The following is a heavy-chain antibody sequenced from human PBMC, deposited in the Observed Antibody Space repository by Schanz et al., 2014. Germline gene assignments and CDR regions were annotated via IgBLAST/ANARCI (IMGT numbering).Heavy chain of an antibody. J-gene: IGHJ4*02. D-gene: IGHD1-26*01. CDR1: GFGFSSYS. Sequence: EVQLVESGGGLIQPGGSLRLSCAASGFGFSSYSMNWVRQAPGKGLEWVSYISGSSRTIYYADSMKGRFTVSRDNAENALYRQMNSLRAEDTGLYFCARGGSGSHYRLDYWGQGTLGTVSS. CDR3: ARGGSGSHYRLDY. V-gene: IGHV3-48*01. CDR2: ISGSSRTI.